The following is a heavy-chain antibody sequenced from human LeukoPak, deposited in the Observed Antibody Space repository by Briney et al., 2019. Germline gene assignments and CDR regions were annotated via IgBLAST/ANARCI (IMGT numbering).Heavy chain of an antibody. D-gene: IGHD1-14*01. V-gene: IGHV3-30-3*01. CDR3: ARGMLPEDFDY. CDR2: ISYDRSNK. CDR1: GFTFSSYA. Sequence: SGGSLRLSCAASGFTFSSYAMHWVRQAPGKGLEWVAVISYDRSNKYYADSVKGRFTISRDNSKNTLYLQMNSLRAEDTAVYYCARGMLPEDFDYWGQGTLVTVSS. J-gene: IGHJ4*02.